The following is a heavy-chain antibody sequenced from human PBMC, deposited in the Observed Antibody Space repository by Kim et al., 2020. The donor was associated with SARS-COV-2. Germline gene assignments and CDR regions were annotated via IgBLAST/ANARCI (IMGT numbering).Heavy chain of an antibody. CDR2: IKSKTDGGTI. D-gene: IGHD2-15*01. V-gene: IGHV3-15*01. Sequence: GGSLRLSCAASGFTFSNAWMNWVRQLPGKGLEWVGRIKSKTDGGTIDYAAPVKGRFTISRDDSKKTLFLQMNSLISEDTAVYYCTTTQSVYCIGGRCYSRSAFWGQGTLVTVSS. J-gene: IGHJ4*02. CDR1: GFTFSNAW. CDR3: TTTQSVYCIGGRCYSRSAF.